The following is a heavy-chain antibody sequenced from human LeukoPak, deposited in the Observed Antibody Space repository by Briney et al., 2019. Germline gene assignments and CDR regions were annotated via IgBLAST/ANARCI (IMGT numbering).Heavy chain of an antibody. Sequence: GGSLRLSCAASGFIYDDYDMSWVRQAPGKGLEWVSGINWNGDSTGYVDSVKGRFTISRDNAKDSLFLQMNSLRAEDTAVYYCARDPGRSGWDYWGQGALVTVSS. CDR2: INWNGDST. V-gene: IGHV3-20*04. CDR1: GFIYDDYD. CDR3: ARDPGRSGWDY. D-gene: IGHD6-19*01. J-gene: IGHJ4*02.